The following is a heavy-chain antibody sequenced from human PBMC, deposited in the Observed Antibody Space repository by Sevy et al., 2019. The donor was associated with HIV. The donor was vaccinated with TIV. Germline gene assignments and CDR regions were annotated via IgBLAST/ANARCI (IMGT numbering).Heavy chain of an antibody. V-gene: IGHV4-59*13. Sequence: SETLSLTCTVSGGSISSYYWSWIRQPPGKGLEWIGHIHYRGRTTYNPSLKSRVTISVDTSKIHFSLRLNFVTAADTAVYYCARYDILTGHSDVFDIWGQWTMVTVSS. J-gene: IGHJ3*02. CDR3: ARYDILTGHSDVFDI. CDR1: GGSISSYY. CDR2: IHYRGRT. D-gene: IGHD3-9*01.